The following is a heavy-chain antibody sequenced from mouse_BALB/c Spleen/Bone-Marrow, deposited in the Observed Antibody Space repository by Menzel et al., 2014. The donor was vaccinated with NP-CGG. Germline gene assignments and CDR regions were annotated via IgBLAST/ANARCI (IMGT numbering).Heavy chain of an antibody. CDR3: ARWLPAMDY. CDR2: IYPGDGDT. J-gene: IGHJ4*01. V-gene: IGHV1-80*01. CDR1: GYAFSSYW. D-gene: IGHD2-2*01. Sequence: VQLQESGAELVRPGSSVKISCKASGYAFSSYWMSWVKQRPGQGLEWIGQIYPGDGDTNYNGKFKGKATLTADKSSSTAYMQLNSLTSEDSAVYFCARWLPAMDYWGQGTSVTVSS.